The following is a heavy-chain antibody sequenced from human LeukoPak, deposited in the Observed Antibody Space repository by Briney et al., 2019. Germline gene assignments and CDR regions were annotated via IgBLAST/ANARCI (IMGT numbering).Heavy chain of an antibody. D-gene: IGHD6-6*01. Sequence: PSETLSLTCTVSGGSISSSSYYWGWIRQPPGKGLEWIGSIYYSGSTYYNPSLKSRVTISVDTSKNQFSLKLSSVTAADTAVYYCARIARPSWFDPWGQGTLVTVSS. J-gene: IGHJ5*02. V-gene: IGHV4-39*01. CDR1: GGSISSSSYY. CDR3: ARIARPSWFDP. CDR2: IYYSGST.